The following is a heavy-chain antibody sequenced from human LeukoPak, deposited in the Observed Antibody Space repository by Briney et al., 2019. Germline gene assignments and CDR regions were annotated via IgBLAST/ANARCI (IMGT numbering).Heavy chain of an antibody. D-gene: IGHD6-25*01. CDR2: INHSGST. J-gene: IGHJ4*02. CDR1: GGSFSGYY. V-gene: IGHV4-34*01. Sequence: SETLSLTCAVYGGSFSGYYWSWIRQPPGKGLEWIGEINHSGSTNYNPSLKSRVTISVDTSKNQFSLKLSSVTAADTAVYYCARGPLRRPVYWGQGTLVTVSS. CDR3: ARGPLRRPVY.